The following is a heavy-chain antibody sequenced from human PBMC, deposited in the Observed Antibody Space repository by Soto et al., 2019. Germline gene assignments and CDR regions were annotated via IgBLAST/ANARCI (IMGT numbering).Heavy chain of an antibody. J-gene: IGHJ5*02. CDR1: GGSISSYY. V-gene: IGHV4-59*01. Sequence: SETLSLTCTVSGGSISSYYWSWIRQPPGKGLEWIGYIYYSGSTNYNPSLKSRVTISVDTSKNQFSLKLSSVTAADTAVYYCASGRLAAAANWFDPWGRGTLVTVSS. CDR3: ASGRLAAAANWFDP. D-gene: IGHD6-13*01. CDR2: IYYSGST.